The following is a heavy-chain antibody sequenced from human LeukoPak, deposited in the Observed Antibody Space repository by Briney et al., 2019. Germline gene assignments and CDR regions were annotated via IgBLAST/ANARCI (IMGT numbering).Heavy chain of an antibody. CDR2: ISSSSSTI. Sequence: GGSLRLSCAASGFTFSSYSMNWVRQAPGKRLEWVSYISSSSSTIYYADSVKGRFTISRDNAKNSLYLQMNSLRAEDTALYHCARSRSSGYSGGYYYMDVWGKGTTVTISS. CDR3: ARSRSSGYSGGYYYMDV. CDR1: GFTFSSYS. V-gene: IGHV3-48*01. D-gene: IGHD3-22*01. J-gene: IGHJ6*03.